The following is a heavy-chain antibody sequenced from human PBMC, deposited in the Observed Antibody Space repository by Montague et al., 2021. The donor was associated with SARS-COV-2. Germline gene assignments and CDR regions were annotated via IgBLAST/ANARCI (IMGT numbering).Heavy chain of an antibody. Sequence: SETLSLTCSVSGGSTSGHYWSWIRQPPGKGLEWIGNFDHSGDTKYNPSLKSRATISVDTSKNQFALRLHSVTAADTAVYYCAREFRIELWQTNWYFGLWGRGTLVTASS. CDR3: AREFRIELWQTNWYFGL. CDR1: GGSTSGHY. CDR2: FDHSGDT. V-gene: IGHV4-59*11. J-gene: IGHJ2*01. D-gene: IGHD3-16*01.